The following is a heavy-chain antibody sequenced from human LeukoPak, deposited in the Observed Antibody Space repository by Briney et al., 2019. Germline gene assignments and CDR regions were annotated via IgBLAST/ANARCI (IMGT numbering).Heavy chain of an antibody. CDR1: GGSISGYY. CDR2: VYTSGTT. J-gene: IGHJ5*02. V-gene: IGHV4-4*07. D-gene: IGHD3-10*01. CDR3: ARGFGHP. Sequence: SETLSLTCTVSGGSISGYYWGWFWQPAGKGLEWIGRVYTSGTTNYNPSLKSRVTMSIDTSKNQFSLKLTSVTAADTAVYYCARGFGHPWGQGTLVTVSS.